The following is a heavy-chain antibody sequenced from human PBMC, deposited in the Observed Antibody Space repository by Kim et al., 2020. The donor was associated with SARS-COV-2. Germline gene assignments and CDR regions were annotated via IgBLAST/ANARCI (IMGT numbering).Heavy chain of an antibody. Sequence: GGSLRLSCAASGFTFSDYYMSWIRQAPGKGLEWVSYISSSATSPNYADSVKGRFTISRDDAKNSLFMQMNSLSGEGTAVYYCARSRTYYDILTGYYYYYYCGMVVWGQGTTVTVSS. CDR2: ISSSATSP. CDR1: GFTFSDYY. J-gene: IGHJ6*02. D-gene: IGHD3-9*01. CDR3: ARSRTYYDILTGYYYYYYCGMVV. V-gene: IGHV3-11*03.